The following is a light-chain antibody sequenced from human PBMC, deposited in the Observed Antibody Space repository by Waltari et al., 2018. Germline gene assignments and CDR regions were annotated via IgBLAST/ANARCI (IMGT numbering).Light chain of an antibody. V-gene: IGKV1-33*01. CDR3: QQYVHLPYT. J-gene: IGKJ2*01. CDR1: QDISNY. Sequence: EIQMTQSPSSLSASVGNRVPITCQASQDISNYLHWHQQKPVKAPKVLIYDASNLERWVPPRFSGSGSGTYFTFTISSLQPEDIATYYCQQYVHLPYTFGQGTKLEI. CDR2: DAS.